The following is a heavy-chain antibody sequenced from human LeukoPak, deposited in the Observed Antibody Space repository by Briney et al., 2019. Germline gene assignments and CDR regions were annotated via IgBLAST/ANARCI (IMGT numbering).Heavy chain of an antibody. CDR1: GFTFSGSA. J-gene: IGHJ4*02. D-gene: IGHD6-6*01. Sequence: TGGSLRLSCAASGFTFSGSAMHWVRQASGKGLEWVGRIRSKTNSYATSYAASVKGRFALSRDDSKNTAYLQMNSLKTEDTAVYYCARDRWDHIIAAPGLFDYWGQGTLVTVSS. V-gene: IGHV3-73*01. CDR3: ARDRWDHIIAAPGLFDY. CDR2: IRSKTNSYAT.